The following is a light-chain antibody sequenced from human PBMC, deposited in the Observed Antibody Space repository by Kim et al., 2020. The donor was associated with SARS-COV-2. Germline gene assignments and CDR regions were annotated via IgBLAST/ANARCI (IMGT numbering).Light chain of an antibody. CDR3: QQANSFPPT. V-gene: IGKV1-12*01. J-gene: IGKJ2*01. CDR2: GPS. Sequence: SASVGDRVTITCRASQGINNRLAWYQQKPGKAPKFLIYGPSSLQTGVPSRFSVSGSGTDFTLTITNLQPEDFALYYCQQANSFPPTFGQGTKLEIK. CDR1: QGINNR.